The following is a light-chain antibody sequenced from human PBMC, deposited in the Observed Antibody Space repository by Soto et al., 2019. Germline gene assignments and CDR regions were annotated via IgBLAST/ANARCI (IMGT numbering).Light chain of an antibody. V-gene: IGLV2-14*01. Sequence: QSVLTQPASVSGSPGQSITISCTGTSSDVGGYNYVSWYQQHPDKAPKLMIYEVSNRPSGVSNRFSGSKSGNTASLTISGLQAEDEADYYCCSYTSSSTLPYVFGTGTKVTVL. J-gene: IGLJ1*01. CDR2: EVS. CDR3: CSYTSSSTLPYV. CDR1: SSDVGGYNY.